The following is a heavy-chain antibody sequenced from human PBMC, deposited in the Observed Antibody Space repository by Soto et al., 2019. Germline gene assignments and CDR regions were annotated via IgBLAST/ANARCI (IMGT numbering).Heavy chain of an antibody. D-gene: IGHD1-26*01. J-gene: IGHJ4*02. CDR3: ARDPAGPNFIVGATSTLNTRAGFDY. V-gene: IGHV3-33*01. CDR1: GFTFSSYG. Sequence: QVQLVESGGGVVQPGRSLRLSCAASGFTFSSYGMHWVRQAPGKGLEWVAVIWYDGSNKYYADSVKGRFTISRDNSKNTLNLQMNSLRAEDTAVYYCARDPAGPNFIVGATSTLNTRAGFDYWGQGTLVTVSS. CDR2: IWYDGSNK.